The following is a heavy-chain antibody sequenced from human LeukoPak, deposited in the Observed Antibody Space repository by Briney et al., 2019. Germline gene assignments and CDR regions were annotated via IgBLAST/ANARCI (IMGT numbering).Heavy chain of an antibody. CDR3: AREVKSYYGAHYFDY. D-gene: IGHD1-26*01. J-gene: IGHJ4*02. CDR1: GGTFSSYA. Sequence: VASVKVSCKASGGTFSSYAISWMRQAPGQGLEWMGGIIPIFGTANYAQKFQGRVTITADESTSTAYMELSSLRSEDTAVYYCAREVKSYYGAHYFDYWGQGTLVTVSS. CDR2: IIPIFGTA. V-gene: IGHV1-69*13.